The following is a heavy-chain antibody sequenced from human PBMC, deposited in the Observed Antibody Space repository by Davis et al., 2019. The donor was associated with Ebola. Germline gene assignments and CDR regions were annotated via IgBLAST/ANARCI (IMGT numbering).Heavy chain of an antibody. V-gene: IGHV3-7*01. Sequence: GESLKISCVASGFTFGNYWMNWVRQAPGKGLEWVANIRGDGSEQSYVDSVKGRFTISRDNAKNSLYLEMNSLRAEDTAVFYCARDRWPNLASYYGMDVWSQGTTVTVSS. CDR1: GFTFGNYW. CDR2: IRGDGSEQ. CDR3: ARDRWPNLASYYGMDV. J-gene: IGHJ6*02. D-gene: IGHD4-23*01.